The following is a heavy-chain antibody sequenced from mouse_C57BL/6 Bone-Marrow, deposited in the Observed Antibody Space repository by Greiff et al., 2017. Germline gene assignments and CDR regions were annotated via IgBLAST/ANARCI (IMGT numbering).Heavy chain of an antibody. V-gene: IGHV5-17*01. CDR1: GFTFSDYG. D-gene: IGHD1-1*01. CDR3: AKGCSSWFAY. Sequence: EVMLVESGGGLVKPGGSLKLSCAASGFTFSDYGMHWVRQAPEKGLEWVAYISSGSSTIYYADTLKGRFTISRDNAKNTLFLQMTSLRSEDTAVYYCAKGCSSWFAYWGQGTLVTVSA. CDR2: ISSGSSTI. J-gene: IGHJ3*01.